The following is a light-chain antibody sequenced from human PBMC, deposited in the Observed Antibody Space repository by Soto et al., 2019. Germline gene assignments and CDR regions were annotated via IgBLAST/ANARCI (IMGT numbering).Light chain of an antibody. CDR2: NND. CDR3: AAWDDSLNGPV. V-gene: IGLV1-44*01. J-gene: IGLJ2*01. CDR1: SSNIGSNS. Sequence: QSVLTQPPSASGTPGQRVTISCSGTSSNIGSNSVSWYHHLPGTARKLLIYNNDQRPSGVPDRFSGSKSDTSASLAISGLQSEDEADYYCAAWDDSLNGPVFGGGTKLTVL.